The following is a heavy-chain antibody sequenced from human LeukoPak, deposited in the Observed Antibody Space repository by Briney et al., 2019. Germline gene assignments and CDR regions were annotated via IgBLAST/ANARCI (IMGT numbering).Heavy chain of an antibody. CDR1: GFTFSSYS. CDR2: ISSSSSPI. Sequence: GGSLRLSCAASGFTFSSYSMSWVHQAPGKGLEWVSYISSSSSPIYYADSVKGRFTISRDNAKNSLYLQMNSLRAEDTAVYYCARPRLWFEHPMSYYYGMDVWGQGTTVTVSS. J-gene: IGHJ6*02. CDR3: ARPRLWFEHPMSYYYGMDV. V-gene: IGHV3-48*04. D-gene: IGHD3-10*01.